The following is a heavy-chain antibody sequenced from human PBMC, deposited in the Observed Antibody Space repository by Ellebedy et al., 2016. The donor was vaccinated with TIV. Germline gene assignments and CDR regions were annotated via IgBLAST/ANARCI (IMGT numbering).Heavy chain of an antibody. V-gene: IGHV4-59*12. CDR3: ARGGATVTNTFDY. Sequence: MPSETLSLTCTVSGGSISSYYWSWIRQPPGKGLEWIGYIYYSGSTNYNPSLKSRVTISVDTSKNQFSLKLSSVTAADTAVYYCARGGATVTNTFDYWGQGTLVTVSS. CDR1: GGSISSYY. D-gene: IGHD4-17*01. CDR2: IYYSGST. J-gene: IGHJ4*02.